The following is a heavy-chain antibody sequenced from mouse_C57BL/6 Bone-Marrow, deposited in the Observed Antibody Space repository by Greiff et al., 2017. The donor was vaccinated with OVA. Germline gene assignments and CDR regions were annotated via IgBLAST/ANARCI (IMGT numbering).Heavy chain of an antibody. V-gene: IGHV14-4*01. CDR2: IDPENGDT. J-gene: IGHJ2*01. CDR3: TSSGNLDY. D-gene: IGHD6-1*01. CDR1: GFNIKDDY. Sequence: EVQLQQSGAELVRPGASVKLSCTASGFNIKDDYMHWVKQRPEQGLEWIGWIDPENGDTEYASKFQGKATITEDTSSNTAYLQLSSLTSEATAVYYCTSSGNLDYWGQGTTLTVSS.